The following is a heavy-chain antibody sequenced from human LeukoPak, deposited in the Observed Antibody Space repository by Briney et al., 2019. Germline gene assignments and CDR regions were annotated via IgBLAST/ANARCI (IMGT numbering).Heavy chain of an antibody. V-gene: IGHV3-30*04. D-gene: IGHD6-13*01. Sequence: GGSLRLSCAASGFTFSSYAMHWVRQAPGKGLEWVAVISYDGSNKYYADSVKGRFTISRDNSKNTLYLQMNSLRAEDTAVCYCARDERSSWYYYWGQGTLVTVSS. J-gene: IGHJ4*02. CDR2: ISYDGSNK. CDR3: ARDERSSWYYY. CDR1: GFTFSSYA.